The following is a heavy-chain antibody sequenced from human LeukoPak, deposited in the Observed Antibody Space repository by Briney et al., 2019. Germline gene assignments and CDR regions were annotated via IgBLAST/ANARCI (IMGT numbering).Heavy chain of an antibody. V-gene: IGHV3-30*04. Sequence: PVRSLRLSCADSGFTFTSYAMHWVRQAPGKGLEWVAVISYDGSNKYYADSVKGRFTISRDNSKNTLYLQMNSLRAEDTAVYYCARDSTLWFGEGYFDYWGQGTLVTVSS. CDR2: ISYDGSNK. CDR3: ARDSTLWFGEGYFDY. CDR1: GFTFTSYA. D-gene: IGHD3-10*01. J-gene: IGHJ4*02.